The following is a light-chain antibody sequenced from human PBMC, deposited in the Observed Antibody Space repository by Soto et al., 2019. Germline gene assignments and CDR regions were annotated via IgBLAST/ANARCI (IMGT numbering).Light chain of an antibody. V-gene: IGKV3-20*01. J-gene: IGKJ4*01. Sequence: EIVLTQSPGTLSLSPGERATLSCRASQSVSSSYLAWYQQKPGQAPRLLIYGASSRATGIPDRFSASGSGTDFTLTISRLEPEYFAVYYCQQYGSSPLTFGGRTKVEIK. CDR1: QSVSSSY. CDR2: GAS. CDR3: QQYGSSPLT.